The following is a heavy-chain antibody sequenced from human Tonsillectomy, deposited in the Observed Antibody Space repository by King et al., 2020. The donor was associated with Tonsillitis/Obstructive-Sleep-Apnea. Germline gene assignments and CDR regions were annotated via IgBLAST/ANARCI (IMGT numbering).Heavy chain of an antibody. Sequence: QLQESGPGLVKPSETLSLTCTVSGGSISSYYWSWIRQPPGKGLEWIGYIYYSGGTNYNPSLKSRVTISVDTSKNQFSLKLSSVTAADTAVYYCARDQGPAVAGPGYYYYMDVWGKGTTVTVSS. J-gene: IGHJ6*03. D-gene: IGHD6-19*01. V-gene: IGHV4-59*01. CDR1: GGSISSYY. CDR2: IYYSGGT. CDR3: ARDQGPAVAGPGYYYYMDV.